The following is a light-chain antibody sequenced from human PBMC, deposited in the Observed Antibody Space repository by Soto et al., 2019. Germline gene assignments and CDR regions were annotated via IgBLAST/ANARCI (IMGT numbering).Light chain of an antibody. CDR3: LLDFSYFWA. J-gene: IGKJ1*01. V-gene: IGKV1-39*02. CDR1: QSISTY. Sequence: DIQMTQSPSSLSASVGDRVTITCRASQSISTYLHWYQQKPGKAPNLLIYAASTLQSGVPSRFSGSGSGTDFTLTISSLQPEDFATYYCLLDFSYFWAFGQGTKVDIK. CDR2: AAS.